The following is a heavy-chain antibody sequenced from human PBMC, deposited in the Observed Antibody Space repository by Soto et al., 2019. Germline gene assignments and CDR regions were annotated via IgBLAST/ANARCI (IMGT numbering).Heavy chain of an antibody. J-gene: IGHJ5*01. CDR1: GFTFDDYG. Sequence: GGSLRLSCAASGFTFDDYGMHWVRQAPGKGLEWVALIWYDGSNEHYADSVQGRFTISRDNSKNTLYLQMNSLRAEDTAVHYCASFPSGLSGTNCYDHWGRGTLVTVSS. D-gene: IGHD3-3*01. V-gene: IGHV3-33*08. CDR2: IWYDGSNE. CDR3: ASFPSGLSGTNCYDH.